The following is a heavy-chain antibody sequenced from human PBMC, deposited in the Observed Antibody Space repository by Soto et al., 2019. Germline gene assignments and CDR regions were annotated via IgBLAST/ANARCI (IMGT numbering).Heavy chain of an antibody. V-gene: IGHV3-48*01. J-gene: IGHJ4*02. CDR2: ISSSSSTI. Sequence: EVQLVESGGGLVQPGGSLRLSCAASGFTFSSYSMNWVRQAPGKGLEWVSYISSSSSTIYYADSVKGRFTISRDNAKNSLYLQMNSLRVEDTAVYYCARESKDYYGSGSYYKLDYWGQGTLVTVSS. CDR3: ARESKDYYGSGSYYKLDY. D-gene: IGHD3-10*01. CDR1: GFTFSSYS.